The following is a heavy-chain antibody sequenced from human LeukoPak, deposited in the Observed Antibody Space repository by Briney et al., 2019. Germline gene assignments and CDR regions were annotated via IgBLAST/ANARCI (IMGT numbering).Heavy chain of an antibody. CDR1: GGSSSSYY. CDR3: ARDREAITMIGGGPSYFDY. J-gene: IGHJ4*02. Sequence: PSETLSLTCTVSGGSSSSYYWSWIRQPPGKGLEWIGYIYYSGSTNYNPSLKSRVTISVDTSKNQFSLKLSSVTAADTAVYYCARDREAITMIGGGPSYFDYWGQGTLVTVSS. CDR2: IYYSGST. D-gene: IGHD3-22*01. V-gene: IGHV4-59*01.